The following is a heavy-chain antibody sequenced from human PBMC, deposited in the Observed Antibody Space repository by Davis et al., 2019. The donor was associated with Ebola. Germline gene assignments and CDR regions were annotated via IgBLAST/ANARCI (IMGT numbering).Heavy chain of an antibody. Sequence: SVKVSCKASGGTFSSYAISWVRQAPGQGLEWMGRIIPILGIANYAQKFQGRVTITADKSTSTAYMELSSLRSEDTAVYYCASWSLGCSSWYFGWFDPWGQGTLVTVSS. CDR1: GGTFSSYA. CDR3: ASWSLGCSSWYFGWFDP. D-gene: IGHD6-13*01. CDR2: IIPILGIA. V-gene: IGHV1-69*04. J-gene: IGHJ5*02.